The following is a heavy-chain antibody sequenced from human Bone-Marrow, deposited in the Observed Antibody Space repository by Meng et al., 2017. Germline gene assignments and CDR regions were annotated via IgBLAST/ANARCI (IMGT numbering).Heavy chain of an antibody. J-gene: IGHJ6*02. Sequence: GESLKISCAASGFTVSSNYMSWVRQAPGKGLEWVSYISRSGGNTDYLDAVRGRFTISRDNAENSLYLQMNSLRAEDTAVYYCAAFYYGSENPSVWGPGTTVTVSS. V-gene: IGHV3-11*06. CDR1: GFTVSSNY. D-gene: IGHD3-10*01. CDR2: ISRSGGNT. CDR3: AAFYYGSENPSV.